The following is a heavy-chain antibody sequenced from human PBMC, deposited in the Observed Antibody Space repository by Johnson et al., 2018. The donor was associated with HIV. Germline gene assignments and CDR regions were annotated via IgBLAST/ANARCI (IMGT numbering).Heavy chain of an antibody. J-gene: IGHJ3*02. CDR1: GFTFSSYA. D-gene: IGHD4-17*01. Sequence: QVQLVESGGGVVQPGRSLRLSCAASGFTFSSYAMHWVRQAPGKGLEWVAVISYDGSNKYYADSVKGRFTISRDNSKNTLYLQMNSLRAEDTAVYYCARDRYAYGDYVSAAFDIWGQGTMVTVSS. V-gene: IGHV3-30*14. CDR3: ARDRYAYGDYVSAAFDI. CDR2: ISYDGSNK.